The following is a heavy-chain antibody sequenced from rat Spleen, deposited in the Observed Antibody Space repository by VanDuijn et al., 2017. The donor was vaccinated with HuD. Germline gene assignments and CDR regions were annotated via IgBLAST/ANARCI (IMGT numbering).Heavy chain of an antibody. Sequence: EVQLQESGPGLVKPSQSLSLTCSVTGFSITSNYWAWIRKFPGNKMEWMGYISYSGSTTYNPSLKSRISITRDTSKNQFFLQLNSVTAGDTATYYCATGRTYSSGYEIWYAYWCQGTLVTVSS. D-gene: IGHD4-3*01. CDR1: GFSITSNY. J-gene: IGHJ3*01. CDR2: ISYSGST. V-gene: IGHV3-1*01. CDR3: ATGRTYSSGYEIWYAY.